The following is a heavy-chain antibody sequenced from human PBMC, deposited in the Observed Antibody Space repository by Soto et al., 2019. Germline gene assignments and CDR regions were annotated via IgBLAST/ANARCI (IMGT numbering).Heavy chain of an antibody. CDR1: GGSISSGGYY. J-gene: IGHJ4*02. CDR2: IYYSGST. Sequence: PSETLSLTCTVSGGSISSGGYYWSWIRQHPGKGLEWIGYIYYSGSTYYNPSLKSRVTISVDTSKNQFSLKLSSVTAADTAVYYCARGARSIPKPDYFDYWGQRTLVTVSS. CDR3: ARGARSIPKPDYFDY. V-gene: IGHV4-31*02.